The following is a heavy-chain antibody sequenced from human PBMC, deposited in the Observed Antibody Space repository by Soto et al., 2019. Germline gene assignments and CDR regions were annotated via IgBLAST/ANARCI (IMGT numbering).Heavy chain of an antibody. CDR1: GFTFSTYA. V-gene: IGHV3-23*01. CDR2: ISGSGGST. Sequence: EVQVLESGGGLVQPGGSLRLSCAASGFTFSTYAMSWVRQAPGKGLEWVSGISGSGGSTYYADSVKGRFTISRDNSKKPLFLQTSRLRAEDTAVYFCAKGGAAAGMGYFDLWGRGTLVTVSS. D-gene: IGHD6-13*01. J-gene: IGHJ2*01. CDR3: AKGGAAAGMGYFDL.